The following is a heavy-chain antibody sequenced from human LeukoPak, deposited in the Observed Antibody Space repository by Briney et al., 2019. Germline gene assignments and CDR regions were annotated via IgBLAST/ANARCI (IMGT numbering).Heavy chain of an antibody. CDR3: SRTVARTWVDY. J-gene: IGHJ4*02. Sequence: PSETLSLTCTVSGDSISSGGYYWSWIRQHPGKRLEWIGYIYHSGSTYYNPSLKSRLSISVDTSKNQFSLKLNSVTAADTAVYYCSRTVARTWVDYSGQGTLVTVSS. V-gene: IGHV4-31*03. CDR1: GDSISSGGYY. D-gene: IGHD6-19*01. CDR2: IYHSGST.